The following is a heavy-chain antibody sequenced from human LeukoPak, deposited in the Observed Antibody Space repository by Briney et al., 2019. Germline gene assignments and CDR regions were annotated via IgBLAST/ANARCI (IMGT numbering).Heavy chain of an antibody. D-gene: IGHD5-18*01. V-gene: IGHV3-7*01. Sequence: GGSLRLSCAASGFTFSSYWMNWFRQPPGKGLESVANIKQDGSEKYYVDSVKGRFTISRDNAKKSLYLQMNSLRAEDTGVYYCARDPSRGYTYGYGDYWGQGILVTVSS. CDR2: IKQDGSEK. CDR1: GFTFSSYW. CDR3: ARDPSRGYTYGYGDY. J-gene: IGHJ4*02.